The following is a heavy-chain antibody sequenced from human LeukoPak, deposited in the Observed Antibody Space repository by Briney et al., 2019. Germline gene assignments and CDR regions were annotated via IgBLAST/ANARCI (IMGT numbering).Heavy chain of an antibody. CDR1: GFTVSSYY. J-gene: IGHJ4*02. CDR3: ARGSSGSYVY. CDR2: IYSGGST. V-gene: IGHV3-66*02. Sequence: GGSLRLSCAASGFTVSSYYMSWVRQAPGKGLEWVSVIYSGGSTYYADPVKGRFTISRDNSKNTLYLQMNSLRAEDTAVYYCARGSSGSYVYWGQGTLVTVSS. D-gene: IGHD1-26*01.